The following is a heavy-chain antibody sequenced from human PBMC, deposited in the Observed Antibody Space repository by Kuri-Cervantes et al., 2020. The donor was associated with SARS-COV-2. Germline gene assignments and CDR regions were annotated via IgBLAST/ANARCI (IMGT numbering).Heavy chain of an antibody. CDR3: AGATGTTGPRAFDI. V-gene: IGHV1-69*13. CDR1: GGTFNNYA. Sequence: SVKVSCKASGGTFNNYAISWVRQAPGQGLEWMGGIIPVFTTPTYAQKFHGRVTLSADESTSTAYMELSSLRSEDTAVYYCAGATGTTGPRAFDIWGQGTMVTVSS. D-gene: IGHD1-1*01. J-gene: IGHJ3*02. CDR2: IIPVFTTP.